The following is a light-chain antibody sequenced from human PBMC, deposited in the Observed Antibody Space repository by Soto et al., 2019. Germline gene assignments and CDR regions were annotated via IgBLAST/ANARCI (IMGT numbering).Light chain of an antibody. V-gene: IGLV3-25*03. CDR1: ALPKQY. Sequence: SYELTQSPSVSVSPGQTARITCSGDALPKQYANWYQQKAGQAPVMVMSKDNERPSGIPERFSGFSSGTTVTLTIRGVQAEDEADYYCQSADRSGTYVVFGGGTKLTVL. J-gene: IGLJ2*01. CDR2: KDN. CDR3: QSADRSGTYVV.